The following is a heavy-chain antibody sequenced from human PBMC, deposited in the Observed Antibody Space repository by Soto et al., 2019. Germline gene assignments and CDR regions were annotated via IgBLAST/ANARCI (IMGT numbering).Heavy chain of an antibody. J-gene: IGHJ4*02. CDR1: GGTFSSYA. CDR3: ARGQTGGGWGYYFDY. Sequence: QVQLVQSGAEVKKPGSSVKVSCKASGGTFSSYAIDWVRQAPGQGLEWMGGIIPIFGTADYAQKFQGRVTITADESTSTAYRDLSSLRSEDTAGYYCARGQTGGGWGYYFDYWGQGTLVTVSS. CDR2: IIPIFGTA. V-gene: IGHV1-69*12. D-gene: IGHD3-16*01.